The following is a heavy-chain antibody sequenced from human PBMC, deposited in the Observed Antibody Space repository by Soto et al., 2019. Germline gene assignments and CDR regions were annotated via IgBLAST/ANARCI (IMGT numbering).Heavy chain of an antibody. Sequence: XGCLRLACAACGFSFSSYAMSWVRQAPGKGLEWVSAISGSGGSTYYADSVKGRFTISRDNSKNTLYLQMNSLRAEDTAVYYCAKGIVTAAPSYYYYGMDVWGQRTTVTVSS. V-gene: IGHV3-23*01. J-gene: IGHJ6*02. CDR2: ISGSGGST. CDR1: GFSFSSYA. D-gene: IGHD2-2*01. CDR3: AKGIVTAAPSYYYYGMDV.